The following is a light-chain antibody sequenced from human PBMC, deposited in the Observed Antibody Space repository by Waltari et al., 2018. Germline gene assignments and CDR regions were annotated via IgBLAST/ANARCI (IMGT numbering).Light chain of an antibody. V-gene: IGKV3-20*01. CDR2: GTS. CDR3: QYYGTLLWT. J-gene: IGKJ1*01. CDR1: QSVSSSY. Sequence: SVLTQSPGTLSMSPWERATLSCRASQSVSSSYVGWYQQKPGQAPRLLIYGTSSRATGSPDRFRGSLSGTDCSLTISRLEAEDVAVYYCQYYGTLLWTFGQGSKVEVK.